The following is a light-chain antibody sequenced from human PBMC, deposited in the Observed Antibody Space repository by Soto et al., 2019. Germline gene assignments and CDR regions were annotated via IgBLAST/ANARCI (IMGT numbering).Light chain of an antibody. J-gene: IGKJ5*01. Sequence: DIQMTQSPSSLSASVGDRVTITCRASQSISNYLNWYQQKPGKAPKLLIYGASSLQSGVPSRFSGSGSGTDFTLTISSLQPEDFSTYYCQHSYNTPPEITFGQGTRLEIK. CDR3: QHSYNTPPEIT. CDR2: GAS. V-gene: IGKV1-39*01. CDR1: QSISNY.